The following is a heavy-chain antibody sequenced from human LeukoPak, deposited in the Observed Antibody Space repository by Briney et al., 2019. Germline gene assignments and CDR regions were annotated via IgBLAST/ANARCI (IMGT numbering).Heavy chain of an antibody. Sequence: SETLSLTCTVSGGSISSYYWNWIRQPAGKGLEWIGRIYTSGSTNYNPSLKSRVTMSVDTSKNQFSLKLSSVTAADTAVYYCARVHSGYDFGNRKYYYFDYWGQGTLVTVSS. CDR3: ARVHSGYDFGNRKYYYFDY. D-gene: IGHD5-12*01. V-gene: IGHV4-4*07. CDR1: GGSISSYY. J-gene: IGHJ4*02. CDR2: IYTSGST.